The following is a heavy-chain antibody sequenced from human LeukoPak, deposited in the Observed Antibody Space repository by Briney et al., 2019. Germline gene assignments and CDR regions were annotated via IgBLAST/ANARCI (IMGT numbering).Heavy chain of an antibody. CDR1: GFALSSSA. Sequence: PGGSLRLSCAASGFALSSSAMHWVRQAPGKGLEWVAVISYDGSFKYYADSVKGRFTISRDNSKNTLYLQMDSLSPEDTAMFYCATLPVAGTLDYWGQGTLVTAAS. D-gene: IGHD6-19*01. CDR3: ATLPVAGTLDY. V-gene: IGHV3-30*04. CDR2: ISYDGSFK. J-gene: IGHJ4*02.